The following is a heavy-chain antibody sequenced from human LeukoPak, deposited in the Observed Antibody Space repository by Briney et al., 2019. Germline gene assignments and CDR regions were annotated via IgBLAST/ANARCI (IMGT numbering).Heavy chain of an antibody. CDR2: IYTSGST. J-gene: IGHJ4*02. CDR3: AREGDQHLDGRYYYFDY. D-gene: IGHD3-10*01. CDR1: GGSINSGTYY. Sequence: SQTLPLTCTVSGGSINSGTYYWTWIRQPAGRGLEWIGRIYTSGSTNYNPSLKSRVTISVYTSTNQFSLKLRSVTAADTAVYYCAREGDQHLDGRYYYFDYWGQGTLVTVSS. V-gene: IGHV4-61*02.